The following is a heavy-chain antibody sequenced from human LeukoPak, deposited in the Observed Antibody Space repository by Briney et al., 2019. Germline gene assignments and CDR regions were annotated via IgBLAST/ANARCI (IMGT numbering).Heavy chain of an antibody. V-gene: IGHV4-39*01. Sequence: SETLSLTCTGSGGSISSSSFYWGWIRQPPGKGLEWIGSIYYSGSTYYNPSLKSRVTISVDTSKNQFSLKLSSVTAADTAVYYCARHSRSNWFDPWGQGTLVTVSS. J-gene: IGHJ5*02. CDR3: ARHSRSNWFDP. CDR2: IYYSGST. CDR1: GGSISSSSFY.